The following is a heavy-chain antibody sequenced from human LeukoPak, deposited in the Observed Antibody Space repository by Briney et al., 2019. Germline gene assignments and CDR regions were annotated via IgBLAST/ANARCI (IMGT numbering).Heavy chain of an antibody. CDR2: ISYDGSNK. CDR1: GFTFSSYA. CDR3: ARESSGYYLDY. Sequence: GRSLRLSCAASGFTFSSYAMHRVRQAPGKGLEWVAVISYDGSNKYYADSVKGRFTISRDNSKNTLYLQMNSLRAEDTAVYYCARESSGYYLDYWGQGTLVTVSS. J-gene: IGHJ4*02. D-gene: IGHD3-22*01. V-gene: IGHV3-30-3*01.